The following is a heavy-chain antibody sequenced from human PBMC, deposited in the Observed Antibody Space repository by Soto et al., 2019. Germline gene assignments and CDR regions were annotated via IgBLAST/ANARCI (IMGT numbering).Heavy chain of an antibody. D-gene: IGHD1-26*01. Sequence: SVKVSCKSSGGTFSTYGMNWVRLAPGQGLEWMGGIIPKFGTTNYAQRFQGRVTITADESTNTAYMELSSLRSEDTAVYYCATDRWSGSQLYYFDYWGQGTLVTVSS. J-gene: IGHJ4*02. CDR1: GGTFSTYG. CDR3: ATDRWSGSQLYYFDY. CDR2: IIPKFGTT. V-gene: IGHV1-69*13.